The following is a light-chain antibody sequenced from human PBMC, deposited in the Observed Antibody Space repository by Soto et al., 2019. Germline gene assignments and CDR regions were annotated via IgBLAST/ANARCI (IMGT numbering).Light chain of an antibody. V-gene: IGKV1-13*02. CDR3: QQSSTYSLR. J-gene: IGKJ4*01. Sequence: AVQSAHCSSSLAPPIRTSVTITCRASQGISSYVAWYQQKPGKAPKLLIYDASSLEAGVPSRFSRSGSGTVFTLTISSLQADDFATYHCQQSSTYSLRFGGGTKV. CDR2: DAS. CDR1: QGISSY.